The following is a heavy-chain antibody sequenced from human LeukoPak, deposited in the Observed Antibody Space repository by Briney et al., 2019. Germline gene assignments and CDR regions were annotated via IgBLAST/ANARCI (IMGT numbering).Heavy chain of an antibody. Sequence: GGSLRLSCAASGFTFSSDAMSWVRQAPGKGLGWVSAISSSGGTTYYADSVKGRFTISRDNSKNTLQLQMNSLGAEETGVYCCAKGGSSLLMDVWGKGTTVTVSS. J-gene: IGHJ6*04. D-gene: IGHD2-15*01. CDR1: GFTFSSDA. V-gene: IGHV3-23*01. CDR3: AKGGSSLLMDV. CDR2: ISSSGGTT.